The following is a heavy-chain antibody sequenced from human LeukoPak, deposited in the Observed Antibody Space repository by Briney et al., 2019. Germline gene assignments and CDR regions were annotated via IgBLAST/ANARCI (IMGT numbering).Heavy chain of an antibody. CDR3: ARSKGSSSLDIAMDV. V-gene: IGHV4-59*08. CDR1: GGSISSYY. Sequence: PSETLSLTCTVSGGSISSYYWSWLRQPPGKGLEWIGYIYYSGSTNYNPSLKSRVTISVDTSKNQFSLKLSSVTAADTAVYYCARSKGSSSLDIAMDVWGQGTTVTVSS. J-gene: IGHJ6*02. D-gene: IGHD6-13*01. CDR2: IYYSGST.